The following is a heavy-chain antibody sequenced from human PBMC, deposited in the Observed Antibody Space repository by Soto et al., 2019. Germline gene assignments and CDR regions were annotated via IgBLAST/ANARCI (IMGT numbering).Heavy chain of an antibody. D-gene: IGHD1-26*01. CDR3: ARGTLSDGPIGAYGMDV. V-gene: IGHV3-33*01. J-gene: IGHJ6*02. CDR1: GFTFSSYG. Sequence: PGGSLRLSCAASGFTFSSYGMHWVRQAPGKGLEWVAVIWYDGSNKYYADSVKGRFTISRDNSKNTLYLQMNSLRAEDTAVYYCARGTLSDGPIGAYGMDVWGQGTTVTVSS. CDR2: IWYDGSNK.